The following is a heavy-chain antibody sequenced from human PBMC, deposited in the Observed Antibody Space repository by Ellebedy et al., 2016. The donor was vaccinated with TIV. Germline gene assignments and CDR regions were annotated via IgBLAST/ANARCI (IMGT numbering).Heavy chain of an antibody. CDR3: AREPKDYAMDV. V-gene: IGHV3-53*01. J-gene: IGHJ6*02. Sequence: GESLKISCAASGFTVSDDYMSWVRQAPGKGLEWVSVIYGGGSTYYPDSLKGRFTMSRDNSKNTVYLQMNSLRAEDTAVYYCAREPKDYAMDVWGQGTTVTVSS. CDR2: IYGGGST. CDR1: GFTVSDDY.